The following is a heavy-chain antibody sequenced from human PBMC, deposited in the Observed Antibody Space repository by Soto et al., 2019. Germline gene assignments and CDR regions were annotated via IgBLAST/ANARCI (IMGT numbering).Heavy chain of an antibody. CDR2: ISAHNGNT. V-gene: IGHV1-18*01. J-gene: IGHJ6*02. CDR1: GYTFTSYG. CDR3: ARGESIGDV. D-gene: IGHD6-6*01. Sequence: QVQLVQSGAEVKKPGASVKVSCKASGYTFTSYGISGVRQAPGQGLEWMGGISAHNGNTNYAQKLQGRVTMTTDTSASPAYMEVRSLRSDDPAVYYCARGESIGDVWGQGTTVTVSS.